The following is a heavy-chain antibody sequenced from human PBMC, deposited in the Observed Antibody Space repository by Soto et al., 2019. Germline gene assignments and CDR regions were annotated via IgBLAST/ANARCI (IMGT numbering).Heavy chain of an antibody. D-gene: IGHD3-9*01. CDR3: ARGGYDILTGYYNRYYYYGMDV. CDR1: GYTFTSYD. V-gene: IGHV1-8*01. CDR2: MNPNSGNT. Sequence: QVQLVQSGAEVKKPGASVKVSCKASGYTFTSYDINWVRQATGQGLEWMGWMNPNSGNTGYAQKFQGRVTMTRNTSISTAYMELSSLRSEDTAVDYCARGGYDILTGYYNRYYYYGMDVWGQGTTVTVSS. J-gene: IGHJ6*02.